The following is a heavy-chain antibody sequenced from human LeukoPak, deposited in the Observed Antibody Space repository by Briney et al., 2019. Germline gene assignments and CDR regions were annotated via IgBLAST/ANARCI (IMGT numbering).Heavy chain of an antibody. V-gene: IGHV4-59*08. CDR2: IYYSGCT. CDR1: GGSISSYY. J-gene: IGHJ4*02. D-gene: IGHD7-27*01. CDR3: ARGSWGSVFH. Sequence: SETLSLTCTVPGGSISSYYWSWIRQPPGKGLEWIGYIYYSGCTKYNPSLKSRVTISVDTSKNQFSLKLSSVTAADTAVYYCARGSWGSVFHWGQGTLVTVSP.